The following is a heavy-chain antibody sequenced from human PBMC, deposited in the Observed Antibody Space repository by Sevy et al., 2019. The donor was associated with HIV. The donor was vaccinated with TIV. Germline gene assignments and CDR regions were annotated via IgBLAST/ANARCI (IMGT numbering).Heavy chain of an antibody. Sequence: SETLSLTCSVSGAFISSATYYWTWIRQHPGKGREWIGDISYSGRTYLNHSLKSRVTISLDTSKNQFSLKVSSVTAADTAIYYGARRAYSGYDLGSKAGAFDYWGQGTLVTVSS. J-gene: IGHJ4*02. CDR2: ISYSGRT. V-gene: IGHV4-31*03. D-gene: IGHD5-12*01. CDR3: ARRAYSGYDLGSKAGAFDY. CDR1: GAFISSATYY.